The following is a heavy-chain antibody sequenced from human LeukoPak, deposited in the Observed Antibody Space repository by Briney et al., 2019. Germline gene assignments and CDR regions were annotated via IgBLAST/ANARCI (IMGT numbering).Heavy chain of an antibody. V-gene: IGHV1-18*01. Sequence: ASVKVSCKASGGTFSSYAISWVRQAPGQGLEWMGWISAYNGNTNYAQKLQGRVTMTTDTSTSTAYMELRSLRSDDTAVYYCAREYCSGGSCYSGQFDYWGQGTLVTVSS. J-gene: IGHJ4*02. D-gene: IGHD2-15*01. CDR1: GGTFSSYA. CDR2: ISAYNGNT. CDR3: AREYCSGGSCYSGQFDY.